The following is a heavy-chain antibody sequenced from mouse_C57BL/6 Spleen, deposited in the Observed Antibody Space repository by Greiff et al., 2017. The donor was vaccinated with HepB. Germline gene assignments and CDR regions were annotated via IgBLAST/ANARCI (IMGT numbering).Heavy chain of an antibody. CDR2: IDPEDGET. V-gene: IGHV14-2*01. CDR1: GFNIKDYY. J-gene: IGHJ4*01. Sequence: VHVKQSGAELVKPGASVKLSCTASGFNIKDYYMHWVKQRTEQGLEWIGRIDPEDGETKYAPKFQGKATITADTSSNTAYLQLSSLTSEDTAVYYCARLLPFYNYAMDYWGQGTSVTVSS. CDR3: ARLLPFYNYAMDY. D-gene: IGHD2-1*01.